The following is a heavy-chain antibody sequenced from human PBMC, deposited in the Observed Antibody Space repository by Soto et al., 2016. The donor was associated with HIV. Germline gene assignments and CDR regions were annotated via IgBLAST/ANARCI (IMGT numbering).Heavy chain of an antibody. Sequence: EVQLVESGGGVVQPGGSLRLSCAASGFTFDDYAMHWVRQAPGKGLEWVSLISGDGGSTYYADSVKGRFTISRDNSKNSLYLQMNSLRTEDTALYYCAKPEASEIVVVVAANAFDIWGQGTMVTVSS. J-gene: IGHJ3*02. CDR1: GFTFDDYA. CDR3: AKPEASEIVVVVAANAFDI. D-gene: IGHD2-15*01. V-gene: IGHV3-43*02. CDR2: ISGDGGST.